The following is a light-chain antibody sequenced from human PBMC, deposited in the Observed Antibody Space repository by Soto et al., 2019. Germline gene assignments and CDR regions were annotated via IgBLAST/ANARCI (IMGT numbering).Light chain of an antibody. V-gene: IGKV1-17*01. CDR2: DAS. CDR3: QQYETFSGT. Sequence: IPMTQNPSSLSASVGDRVTITCRASQDISNDLGWYQQKPGEAPKLLIYDASALPRGVPSRFSGSGSGTKFTLTIASLQPDDFATYYCQQYETFSGTFGPGTKVDIK. CDR1: QDISND. J-gene: IGKJ1*01.